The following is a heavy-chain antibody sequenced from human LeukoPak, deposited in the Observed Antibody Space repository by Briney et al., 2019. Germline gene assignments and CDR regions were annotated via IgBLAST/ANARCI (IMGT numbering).Heavy chain of an antibody. D-gene: IGHD4-17*01. CDR2: IKQDGSEK. V-gene: IGHV3-7*05. CDR3: ARESTVTFSDWFDP. Sequence: GGSLRLSCAASGFTFSSYWMSWVRQAPGKGLEWVANIKQDGSEKYYVDSVKGRFTISRDNAKNSLYLQMNSLRAEDTAVYYCARESTVTFSDWFDPWGQGTLVTVSS. CDR1: GFTFSSYW. J-gene: IGHJ5*02.